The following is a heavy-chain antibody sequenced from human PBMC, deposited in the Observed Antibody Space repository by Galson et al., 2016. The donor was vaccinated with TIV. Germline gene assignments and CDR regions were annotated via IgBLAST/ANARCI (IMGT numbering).Heavy chain of an antibody. V-gene: IGHV3-23*01. Sequence: SLRLSCAASGFTFSSYAMNWVRQAPGKGLEWVSAISGSGDNTFYAGSVKGRFTISRDTSKNTLYLQMNNLRADDTAVYYCGRGGGEDYYYHGIDVWGQGTTVTVSS. CDR3: GRGGGEDYYYHGIDV. J-gene: IGHJ6*02. CDR2: ISGSGDNT. D-gene: IGHD2-15*01. CDR1: GFTFSSYA.